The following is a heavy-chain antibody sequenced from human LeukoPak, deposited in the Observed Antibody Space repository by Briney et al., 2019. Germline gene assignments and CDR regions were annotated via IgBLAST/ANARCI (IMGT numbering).Heavy chain of an antibody. J-gene: IGHJ5*02. V-gene: IGHV4-39*01. Sequence: SETLSLTCTVSGGSISSSSYYWGWIRQPPGKGLEWIGSIYYSGSTYYNPSLKSRVTISVDTSKNQFSLKLSSVTAADTAVYYCARRWVVDYVWGSYRSTFMAWFDPWGQGTLVTVSS. CDR3: ARRWVVDYVWGSYRSTFMAWFDP. CDR2: IYYSGST. CDR1: GGSISSSSYY. D-gene: IGHD3-16*02.